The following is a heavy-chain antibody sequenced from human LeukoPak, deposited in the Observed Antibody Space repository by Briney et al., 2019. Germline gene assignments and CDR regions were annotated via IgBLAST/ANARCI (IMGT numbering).Heavy chain of an antibody. Sequence: PGGSLRLSCAASGFTFSSYCMNWVRQAPGEGLEWVSSISSSSNYIYYADSVKGRFTISRDNAKNSLYLQMNSLRAEDTAVYYCARSDDILTGYYKGALDYWGQGTLVTVSS. CDR1: GFTFSSYC. D-gene: IGHD3-9*01. J-gene: IGHJ4*02. CDR3: ARSDDILTGYYKGALDY. V-gene: IGHV3-21*01. CDR2: ISSSSNYI.